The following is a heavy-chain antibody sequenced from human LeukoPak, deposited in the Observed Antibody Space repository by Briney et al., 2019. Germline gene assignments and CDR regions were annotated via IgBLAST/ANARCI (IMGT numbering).Heavy chain of an antibody. Sequence: GWSLRLSCAASGFTFSSYGMHWVRQAPGKGLEWVAVIWYDGSNKYYADSVKGRFTISRDNSKNTLYLQMNSLRAEDTAVYYCGIEISGFPDYWGQGTLVTVSS. CDR1: GFTFSSYG. CDR2: IWYDGSNK. CDR3: GIEISGFPDY. J-gene: IGHJ4*02. V-gene: IGHV3-33*01. D-gene: IGHD6-19*01.